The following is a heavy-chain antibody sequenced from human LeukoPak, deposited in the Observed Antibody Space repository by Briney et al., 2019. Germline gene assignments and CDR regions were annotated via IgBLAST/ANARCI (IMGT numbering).Heavy chain of an antibody. CDR2: IYSGGNT. CDR3: ARRAGEYSHPYDY. Sequence: GGSLRLSCTVPGFTVSSNPMSWVRQAPGKGLEWVSFIYSGGNTHYSDSVKGRFTISRDNSKNTLYLQMNSLRADDTAVYYCARRAGEYSHPYDYWGQGTLVTVSS. D-gene: IGHD4-17*01. V-gene: IGHV3-53*01. CDR1: GFTVSSNP. J-gene: IGHJ4*02.